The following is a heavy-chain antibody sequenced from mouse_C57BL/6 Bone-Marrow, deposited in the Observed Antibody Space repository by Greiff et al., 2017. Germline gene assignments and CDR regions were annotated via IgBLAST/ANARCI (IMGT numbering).Heavy chain of an antibody. V-gene: IGHV5-15*01. CDR3: ARHHYGSSGYYAMDY. Sequence: EVQGVESGGGLVQPGGSLKLSCAASGFTFSDYGMAWVRQAPRKGPGWVAFISNLAYSIYYADTVTGRFTISRENAKNTLYLEMSSLRSEDTAMYYCARHHYGSSGYYAMDYWGQGTSVTVSS. J-gene: IGHJ4*01. CDR2: ISNLAYSI. D-gene: IGHD1-1*01. CDR1: GFTFSDYG.